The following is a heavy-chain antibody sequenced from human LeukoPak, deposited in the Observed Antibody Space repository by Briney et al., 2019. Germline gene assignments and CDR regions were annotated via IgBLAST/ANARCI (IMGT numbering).Heavy chain of an antibody. CDR3: ATAIAVAAHFDY. Sequence: ASVTVSCKVSGCTLTELSMHWVRQAPGKGLEWMGGFDPEDGETIYAQKFQGRVTMTEDTSTDTAYMELSSLRSEDTAVYYCATAIAVAAHFDYWGQGTLVTVSS. CDR2: FDPEDGET. CDR1: GCTLTELS. V-gene: IGHV1-24*01. D-gene: IGHD6-19*01. J-gene: IGHJ4*02.